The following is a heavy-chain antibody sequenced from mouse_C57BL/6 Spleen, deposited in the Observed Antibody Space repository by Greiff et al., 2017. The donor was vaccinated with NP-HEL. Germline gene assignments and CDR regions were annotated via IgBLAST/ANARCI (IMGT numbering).Heavy chain of an antibody. V-gene: IGHV1-50*01. CDR3: ASGYDYAAWFAY. J-gene: IGHJ3*01. CDR1: GYTFTSYW. CDR2: IDPSDSYT. Sequence: QVQLQQSGAELVKPGASVKLSCKASGYTFTSYWMQWVKQRPGQGLEWIGEIDPSDSYTNYNQKFKGKATLTVDTSSSTAYMQLSSLTSEDSAVYYCASGYDYAAWFAYWGQGTLVTVSA. D-gene: IGHD2-4*01.